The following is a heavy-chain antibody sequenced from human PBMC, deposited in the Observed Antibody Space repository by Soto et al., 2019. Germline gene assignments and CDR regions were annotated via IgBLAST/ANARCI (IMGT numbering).Heavy chain of an antibody. J-gene: IGHJ4*02. CDR1: GGSFSGFY. CDR3: ATSPPTVSLRVGYQFDY. CDR2: INHSGST. D-gene: IGHD4-17*01. Sequence: QVHLQQWGAGLLKPSETLSLTCAVYGGSFSGFYWSWIRQPPGKGLEWIGEINHSGSTNYNPSLMSRVPISVDPSKNQFSLMLTSATAAYTARYYCATSPPTVSLRVGYQFDYWGQGTLVTVSS. V-gene: IGHV4-34*01.